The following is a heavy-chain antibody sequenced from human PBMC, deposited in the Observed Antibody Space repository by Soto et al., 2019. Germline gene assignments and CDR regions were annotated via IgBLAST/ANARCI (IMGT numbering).Heavy chain of an antibody. D-gene: IGHD2-15*01. CDR1: GFTFSTYY. J-gene: IGHJ4*02. V-gene: IGHV3-7*01. CDR3: VRDRYCSAGSCYSDF. Sequence: GGSLRLSCAGSGFTFSTYYMSWVRQAPGKGLECVAKIKQDGSEKYYVDSVKGRFTISRDNAKNSLYLQMNSLRAEDTAVYYCVRDRYCSAGSCYSDFWGQGTLVTVSS. CDR2: IKQDGSEK.